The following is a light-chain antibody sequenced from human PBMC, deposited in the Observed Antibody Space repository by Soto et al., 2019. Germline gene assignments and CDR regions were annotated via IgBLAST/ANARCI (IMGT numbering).Light chain of an antibody. Sequence: QSVLTQPASVSGSPGQSITISCTGTSSDVGSYDLVSWYQQHPGKAPKLMIYEGSKRPSGVSNRFSGSKSGNTASLTISGLQAEDEADYYCCSYAGSTPYGSGNGTKVTVL. CDR3: CSYAGSTPYG. CDR2: EGS. V-gene: IGLV2-23*01. J-gene: IGLJ1*01. CDR1: SSDVGSYDL.